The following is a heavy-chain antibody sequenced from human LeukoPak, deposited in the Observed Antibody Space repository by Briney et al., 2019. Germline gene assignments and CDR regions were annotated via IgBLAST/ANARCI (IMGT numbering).Heavy chain of an antibody. CDR1: GGSISSSSYY. CDR2: IYYSGST. Sequence: SETLSLTCTVSGGSISSSSYYWGWIRQPPGKGLEWIGSIYYSGSTYYNPSLKSRVTISVDTSKNQFSLKLSSVTAADTAVYYCATYSSSSPDAFDIWGQGTMVTVSS. J-gene: IGHJ3*02. V-gene: IGHV4-39*07. CDR3: ATYSSSSPDAFDI. D-gene: IGHD6-6*01.